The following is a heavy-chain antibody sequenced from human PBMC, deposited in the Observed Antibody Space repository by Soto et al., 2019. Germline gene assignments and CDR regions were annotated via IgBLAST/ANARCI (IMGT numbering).Heavy chain of an antibody. D-gene: IGHD2-21*01. J-gene: IGHJ4*02. Sequence: QVHLVESGGALVERGGYPRLSCASSGFPFSNHYRSWIRRSPGKCLEFLSYSSPGTTYKNSADAVKGRFTSSRDNAKSSFYLQLNGLRAEDTALYFCSRGGGGGLFDLWGQGTFVTVSS. CDR2: SSPGTTYK. CDR3: SRGGGGGLFDL. CDR1: GFPFSNHY. V-gene: IGHV3-11*06.